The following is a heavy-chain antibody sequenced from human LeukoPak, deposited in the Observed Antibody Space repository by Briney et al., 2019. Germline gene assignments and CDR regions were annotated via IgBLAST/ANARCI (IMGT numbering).Heavy chain of an antibody. V-gene: IGHV3-48*02. D-gene: IGHD3-9*01. CDR3: ARDFLTGYFDY. CDR1: GFTFSDYW. Sequence: SGGSLRLSCATSGFTFSDYWMSWVRQAPGKGLEWVSYISSSGSTKYYADSVKGRFTISRDNVKNSLFLQMNSLSDEDTAVYYCARDFLTGYFDYWGQGTLVTVSS. J-gene: IGHJ4*02. CDR2: ISSSGSTK.